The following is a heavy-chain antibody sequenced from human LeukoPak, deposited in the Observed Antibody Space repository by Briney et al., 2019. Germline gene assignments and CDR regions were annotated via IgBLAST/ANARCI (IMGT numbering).Heavy chain of an antibody. V-gene: IGHV3-23*01. CDR3: AKGSGSGWYGWFAP. D-gene: IGHD6-19*01. J-gene: IGHJ5*02. Sequence: PSGESLRLSCAASGFTFSDYAMYWVRQAPGKGLEWVSSIEASGGATYYSYSVKGRFTISRDNSKNTFYLQMNSLRAEDTAVYYCAKGSGSGWYGWFAPWGQGTLVTVSS. CDR1: GFTFSDYA. CDR2: IEASGGAT.